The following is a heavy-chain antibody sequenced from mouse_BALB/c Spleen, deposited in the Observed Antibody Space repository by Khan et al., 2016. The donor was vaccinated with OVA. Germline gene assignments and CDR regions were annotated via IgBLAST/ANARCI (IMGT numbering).Heavy chain of an antibody. V-gene: IGHV1-4*01. CDR2: IIPSNDYT. J-gene: IGHJ3*01. Sequence: QVRLKQSGAELVRPGASVKMSCKASGYTFTTYTIHWVKQRPGQGLEWIGYIIPSNDYTNYNQKFKDRATLTADKSSSTAYMQLSSLTSEDFAVYYCAREGAYYRSDGWFAYWGQGTLVTVSA. CDR1: GYTFTTYT. CDR3: AREGAYYRSDGWFAY. D-gene: IGHD2-14*01.